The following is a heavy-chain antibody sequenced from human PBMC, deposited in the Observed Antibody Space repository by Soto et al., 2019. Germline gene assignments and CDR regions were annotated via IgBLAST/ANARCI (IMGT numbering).Heavy chain of an antibody. CDR3: ARQDDIVVVTAIPAFDY. Sequence: PSETLSLTCTVSGGSISSSSYYWGWFRQPPGKGLEWIGSIYYSGSTYYNPSLKSRVTISVDTSKNQFSLKLSSVTAAGTAVYYCARQDDIVVVTAIPAFDYWGQGTLVTVSS. V-gene: IGHV4-39*01. J-gene: IGHJ4*02. D-gene: IGHD2-21*02. CDR1: GGSISSSSYY. CDR2: IYYSGST.